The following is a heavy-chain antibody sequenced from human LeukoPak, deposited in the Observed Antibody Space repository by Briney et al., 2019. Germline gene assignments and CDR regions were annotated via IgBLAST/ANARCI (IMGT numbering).Heavy chain of an antibody. J-gene: IGHJ4*02. D-gene: IGHD6-6*01. CDR2: INPSGGST. Sequence: GASVKVSCKASGYTFTSYYMHWVRQAPGQGLEWMGIINPSGGSTSYAQKFQGRVTMTRDTSISTAYMELSNLKSDDTAVYYCARGKSSPSGYWGQGTLVTVSS. CDR1: GYTFTSYY. V-gene: IGHV1-46*01. CDR3: ARGKSSPSGY.